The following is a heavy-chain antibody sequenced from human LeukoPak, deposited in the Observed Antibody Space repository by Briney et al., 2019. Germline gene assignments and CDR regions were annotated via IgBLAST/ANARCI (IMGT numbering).Heavy chain of an antibody. CDR3: ARGPGGSSSSDFDY. Sequence: PSETLSLTCTVSGGSISSYYWSWIRQPPGKGLEWIGYFYYSGSTNYNPSLKSRVTISVDTSKNQFSLKLSSVTAADTAVYYCARGPGGSSSSDFDYWGQGTLVTVSS. D-gene: IGHD6-6*01. J-gene: IGHJ4*02. CDR1: GGSISSYY. CDR2: FYYSGST. V-gene: IGHV4-59*08.